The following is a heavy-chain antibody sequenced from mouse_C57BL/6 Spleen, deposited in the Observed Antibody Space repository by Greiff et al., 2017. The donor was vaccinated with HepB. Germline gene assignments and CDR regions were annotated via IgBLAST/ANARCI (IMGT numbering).Heavy chain of an antibody. D-gene: IGHD2-2*01. J-gene: IGHJ1*03. Sequence: VQLQQSGAELARPGASVKMSCKASGYTFTSYTMHWVKQRPGQGLEWIGYINPSSGYTKYNQKFKDKATLTADKSSSTAYMQLSSLTSEDSAVYYCERGAYGYDRYFDVWGTGTTVTVSS. V-gene: IGHV1-4*01. CDR2: INPSSGYT. CDR1: GYTFTSYT. CDR3: ERGAYGYDRYFDV.